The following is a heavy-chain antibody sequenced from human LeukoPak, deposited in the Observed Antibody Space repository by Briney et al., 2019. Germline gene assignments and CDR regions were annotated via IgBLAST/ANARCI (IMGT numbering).Heavy chain of an antibody. CDR2: IYYTGNT. CDR3: ARDKIVGATHFDY. Sequence: MASETLSLTCTVSGVSISSSYSYWGWIRQPPGMGLEWIGSIYYTGNTYYNASLNSRVSISIDTSKNRFSLKLTSVTAADTAVYYCARDKIVGATHFDYWGQGTLVTVSS. CDR1: GVSISSSYSY. D-gene: IGHD1-26*01. V-gene: IGHV4-39*02. J-gene: IGHJ4*02.